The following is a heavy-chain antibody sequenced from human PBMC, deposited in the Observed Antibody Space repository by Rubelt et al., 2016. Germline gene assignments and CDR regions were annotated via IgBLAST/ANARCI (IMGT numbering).Heavy chain of an antibody. Sequence: QVQLQQWGAGLLKPSETLSLTCAVYGGSFSGYYWSWIRQPPGKGLEWIGEINHSGSTNYNPSLKSRVTMSVDTSKNQFSLQLSSVTAEDTAVYYWARGLGYSSSWPLDYWGQGTLVTVSS. J-gene: IGHJ4*02. V-gene: IGHV4-34*01. CDR3: ARGLGYSSSWPLDY. D-gene: IGHD6-13*01. CDR1: GGSFSGYY. CDR2: INHSGST.